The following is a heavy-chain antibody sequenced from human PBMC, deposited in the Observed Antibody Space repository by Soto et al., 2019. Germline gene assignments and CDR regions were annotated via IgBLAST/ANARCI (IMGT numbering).Heavy chain of an antibody. Sequence: QVQLVQSGAEVKKPGASVKVSCKASGYTFTSYAMHWVRQAPGQRLEWMGWINTGNGNTKYSQKFQGRVTITRDTSASTAYMERSSLRSEDTAVYFCARWANGGSCYQPLCGNWFDPWGQGTLVTVSS. J-gene: IGHJ5*02. CDR2: INTGNGNT. D-gene: IGHD2-15*01. CDR1: GYTFTSYA. CDR3: ARWANGGSCYQPLCGNWFDP. V-gene: IGHV1-3*04.